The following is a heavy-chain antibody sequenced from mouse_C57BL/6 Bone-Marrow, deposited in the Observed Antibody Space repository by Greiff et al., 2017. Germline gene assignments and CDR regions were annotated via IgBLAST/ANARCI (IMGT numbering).Heavy chain of an antibody. CDR1: GYTFTSYW. CDR2: INPSSGYT. D-gene: IGHD2-2*01. J-gene: IGHJ2*01. V-gene: IGHV1-7*01. CDR3: ARWGLRRRKAAGYFDY. Sequence: QVQLQQSGAELAKPGASVKLSCKASGYTFTSYWMHWVKQRPGQGLEWIGYINPSSGYTKYNQKFKDKATLTADKSSSTAYMQLSSLPYEDSAVYYCARWGLRRRKAAGYFDYWGQGTTLTVSS.